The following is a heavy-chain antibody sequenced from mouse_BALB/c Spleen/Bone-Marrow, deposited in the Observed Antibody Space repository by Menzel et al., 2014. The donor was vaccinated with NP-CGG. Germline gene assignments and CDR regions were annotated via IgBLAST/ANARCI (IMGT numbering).Heavy chain of an antibody. J-gene: IGHJ3*01. Sequence: VQLQQSGGDLVKPGGSLKLSCAASGFTFXSYGMSWVRQTPDKRLEWVAAISSGGSYTYYPDSVKGRFTISSDNAKNTLYLQMSSLKSEDTAMYYCARQDYDWFAYWGQGTLVTVSA. CDR3: ARQDYDWFAY. CDR2: ISSGGSYT. D-gene: IGHD2-4*01. V-gene: IGHV5-6*01. CDR1: GFTFXSYG.